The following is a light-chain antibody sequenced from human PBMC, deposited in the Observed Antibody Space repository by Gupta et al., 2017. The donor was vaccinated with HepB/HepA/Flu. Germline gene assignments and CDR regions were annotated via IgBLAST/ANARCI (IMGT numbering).Light chain of an antibody. Sequence: DIQMTQSPSSLSASVGERVTTTCRTSQSISNYLNWYQQKPGEAPNLLIYGESRLQSGVPSRFSGSGYGTDFTLTIGSLQPEDFATYYCQQSNSTPSSFGQGTRVDIK. V-gene: IGKV1-39*01. CDR3: QQSNSTPSS. CDR1: QSISNY. J-gene: IGKJ2*04. CDR2: GES.